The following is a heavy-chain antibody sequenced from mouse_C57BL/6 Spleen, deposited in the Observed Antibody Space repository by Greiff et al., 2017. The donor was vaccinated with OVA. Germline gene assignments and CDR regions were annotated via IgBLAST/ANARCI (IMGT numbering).Heavy chain of an antibody. CDR2: IDPSDSYT. V-gene: IGHV1-69*01. D-gene: IGHD1-1*01. Sequence: QVQLQQPGAELVMPGASVKLSCKASGYTFTSYWMHWVKQRPGQGLEWIGEIDPSDSYTNYNQKFKGKSTLTVDKSSSTAYMQLSSLTSEDSAVYYCARAYYGHYYARDYWGQGTSVTVSS. J-gene: IGHJ4*01. CDR1: GYTFTSYW. CDR3: ARAYYGHYYARDY.